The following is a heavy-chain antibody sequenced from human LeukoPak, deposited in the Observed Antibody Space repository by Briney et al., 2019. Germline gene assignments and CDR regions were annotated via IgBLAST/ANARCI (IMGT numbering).Heavy chain of an antibody. CDR2: ISGSGGST. J-gene: IGHJ4*02. V-gene: IGHV3-23*01. CDR3: AKYNWNDGDFDS. CDR1: GFTFSRYV. D-gene: IGHD1-20*01. Sequence: GGSLRLSCSVSGFTFSRYVMSWVRQAPGQGLEWVSSISGSGGSTYYADSVKGRFTISRDNSKNTLYLQMNRLSADDTAVYFCAKYNWNDGDFDSWGQGIRVTVSP.